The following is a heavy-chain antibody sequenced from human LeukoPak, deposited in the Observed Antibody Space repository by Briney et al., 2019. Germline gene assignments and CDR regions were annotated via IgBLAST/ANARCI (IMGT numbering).Heavy chain of an antibody. V-gene: IGHV3-23*01. J-gene: IGHJ4*02. D-gene: IGHD5-12*01. Sequence: GGSLRLSCATSGFAFSAYAMSWVRQAPGRGLEWVSSISGSGDNTYYAESVKGRFTISRDNSENTLFLQMNSLRAEDTAVFYCAKRSGYTAGWFLDFRGQGTLVTVSS. CDR3: AKRSGYTAGWFLDF. CDR1: GFAFSAYA. CDR2: ISGSGDNT.